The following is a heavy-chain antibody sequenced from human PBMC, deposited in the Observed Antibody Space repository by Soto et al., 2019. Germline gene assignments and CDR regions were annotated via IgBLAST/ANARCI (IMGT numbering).Heavy chain of an antibody. V-gene: IGHV3-23*01. CDR1: GFTFTHYG. CDR3: AKRAGDYIAAFDY. CDR2: INGDGEST. D-gene: IGHD4-17*01. J-gene: IGHJ4*02. Sequence: EVQLLESGGGLVQPGGSLRLSCAASGFTFTHYGLSWVRQAPGKGLEWVSGINGDGESTYYVESVKGRFTVSRDNSKNTLYLQMDSLRAEDTAVYYCAKRAGDYIAAFDYWGQGILVTVSS.